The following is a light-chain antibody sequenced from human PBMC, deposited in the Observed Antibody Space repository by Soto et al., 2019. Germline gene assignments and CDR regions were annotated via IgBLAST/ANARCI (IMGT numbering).Light chain of an antibody. CDR3: LHHNTYPWT. Sequence: DIQMTQSPSSLSASVGDRVIITCRASQGIGDDLGWYQQKPGKAPKRLIYAASSLQSGVPSRFSGSGSGTAFTLTISTLQPDDFASYYCLHHNTYPWTFGPGTKVEVK. CDR2: AAS. V-gene: IGKV1-17*01. CDR1: QGIGDD. J-gene: IGKJ1*01.